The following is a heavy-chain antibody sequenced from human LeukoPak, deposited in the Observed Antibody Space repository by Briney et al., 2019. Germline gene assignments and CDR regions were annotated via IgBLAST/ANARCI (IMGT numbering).Heavy chain of an antibody. CDR1: GGSFSGYY. CDR3: ARDDYGGNVY. D-gene: IGHD4-23*01. CDR2: INHSGST. Sequence: PSETLSLTCAVYGGSFSGYYWSWIRQPPGKGLEWIGEINHSGSTNYNPSLKSRVTISVDTSKNQFSLKLSSVTAADTAVYYCARDDYGGNVYWGQGTLVTVS. V-gene: IGHV4-34*01. J-gene: IGHJ4*02.